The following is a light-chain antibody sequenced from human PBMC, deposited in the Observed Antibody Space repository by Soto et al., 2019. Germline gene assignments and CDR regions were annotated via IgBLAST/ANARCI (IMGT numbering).Light chain of an antibody. J-gene: IGKJ1*01. V-gene: IGKV1-5*03. CDR1: QTISSW. CDR3: QHYNSYSEA. Sequence: DIQMTQSPSTLSGSVGDRVTITCRASQTISSWLSWYHQKPVKAPKLLIYKASTLKSGVPSRFSGSGSGTEYTLTISSLQPDDFATDYCQHYNSYSEAFGQGTKVDIK. CDR2: KAS.